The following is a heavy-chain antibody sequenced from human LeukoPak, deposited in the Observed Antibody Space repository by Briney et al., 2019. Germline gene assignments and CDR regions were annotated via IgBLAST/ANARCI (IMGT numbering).Heavy chain of an antibody. D-gene: IGHD3-22*01. CDR2: FGTRSTSI. J-gene: IGHJ4*02. CDR1: GFTSSGYS. V-gene: IGHV3-21*01. Sequence: PGGSLRPSCPASGFTSSGYSMNWIRQAPGKGLEWVSSFGTRSTSIYHAGSVKGRFAISRDNAKNSLYLQMNSLRAEDAALYYCAREVSEGFDFWGQGTLVTVSS. CDR3: AREVSEGFDF.